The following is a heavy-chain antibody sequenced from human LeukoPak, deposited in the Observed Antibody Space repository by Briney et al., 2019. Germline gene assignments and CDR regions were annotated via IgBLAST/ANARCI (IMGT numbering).Heavy chain of an antibody. CDR3: ASASPTVTSDAFDI. CDR2: INHSGST. Sequence: SETLSLTCAVYGGSFSGYYWSWIRQPPGKGLEWIEEINHSGSTNYNPSLKSRVTISVDTSKNQFSQKLSSVTAADTAVYYCASASPTVTSDAFDIWGQGTMVTVSS. V-gene: IGHV4-34*01. CDR1: GGSFSGYY. D-gene: IGHD4-17*01. J-gene: IGHJ3*02.